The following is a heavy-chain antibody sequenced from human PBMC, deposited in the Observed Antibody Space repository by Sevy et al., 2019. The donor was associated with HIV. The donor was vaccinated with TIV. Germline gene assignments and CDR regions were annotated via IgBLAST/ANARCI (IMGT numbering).Heavy chain of an antibody. Sequence: GGSLRLSCAASGFTFSNYGMHWVRQAPGKGLEWVAFISYDGGNKDHADSVKGRFTISRDNSKNTLYLQMNSLRAEDTAMYYCAKFSSLGNAFDIWGQWTMVTVSS. V-gene: IGHV3-30*18. D-gene: IGHD7-27*01. CDR1: GFTFSNYG. CDR3: AKFSSLGNAFDI. J-gene: IGHJ3*02. CDR2: ISYDGGNK.